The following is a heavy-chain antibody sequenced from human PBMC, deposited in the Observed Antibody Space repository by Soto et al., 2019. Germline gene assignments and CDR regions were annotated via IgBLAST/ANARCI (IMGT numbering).Heavy chain of an antibody. CDR3: ATHQGYYGSGNYCFDH. J-gene: IGHJ4*02. CDR2: IYYSGTT. V-gene: IGHV4-39*01. CDR1: GGSISSGDYY. D-gene: IGHD3-10*01. Sequence: PSETLSLTCTVSGGSISSGDYYWSWIRQPPGKGLEWIGCIYYSGTTYYNPSLKSRVTVAVDTSKNQFSLKLTSVTAADTAVYYCATHQGYYGSGNYCFDHWGQGTLVTVSS.